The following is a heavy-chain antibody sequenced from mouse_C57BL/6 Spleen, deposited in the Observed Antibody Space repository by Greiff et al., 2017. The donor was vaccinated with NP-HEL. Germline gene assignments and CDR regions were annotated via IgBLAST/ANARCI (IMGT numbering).Heavy chain of an antibody. J-gene: IGHJ3*01. Sequence: QVQLKQPGAELVKPGASVKLSCKASGYTFTSYWMHWVKQRPGRGLEWIGRIDPNSGGTKYNEKFKSKATLTVDKPSSTAYMQLSSLTSEDSAVYYCASDYDEEGFAYWGQGTLVTVSA. CDR1: GYTFTSYW. V-gene: IGHV1-72*01. CDR3: ASDYDEEGFAY. CDR2: IDPNSGGT. D-gene: IGHD2-4*01.